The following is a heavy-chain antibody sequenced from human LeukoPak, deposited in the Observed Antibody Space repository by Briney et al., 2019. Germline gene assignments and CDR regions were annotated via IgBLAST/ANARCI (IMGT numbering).Heavy chain of an antibody. J-gene: IGHJ4*02. CDR1: GFTFSSYA. Sequence: GGSLRLSCAASGFTFSSYAMHWVRQAPGKGLEWVAVISYDGSNKYYADSVKGRFTISRDDSRNTVYLQTNSLRAEDTAVYYCARDDEPGIAVAGDPFDYWGQGTLVTVSS. V-gene: IGHV3-30-3*01. CDR3: ARDDEPGIAVAGDPFDY. CDR2: ISYDGSNK. D-gene: IGHD6-19*01.